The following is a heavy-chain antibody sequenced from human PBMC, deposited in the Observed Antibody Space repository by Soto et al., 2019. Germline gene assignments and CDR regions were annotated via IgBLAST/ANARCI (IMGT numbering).Heavy chain of an antibody. D-gene: IGHD1-26*01. Sequence: ASVKVSCKASGYTFTGHYIHWVRQAPEQGPEWMGEIGPESGATRYAQKFQGRVTMPRDISTTTVYMELNNLSPDDTAVYYCGRGRSGQIVVFYWGQGTPVTVSS. CDR3: GRGRSGQIVVFY. CDR2: IGPESGAT. CDR1: GYTFTGHY. J-gene: IGHJ4*02. V-gene: IGHV1-2*02.